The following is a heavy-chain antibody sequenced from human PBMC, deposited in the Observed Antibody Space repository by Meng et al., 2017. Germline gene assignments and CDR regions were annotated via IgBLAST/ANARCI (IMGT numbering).Heavy chain of an antibody. CDR3: ARGGIAVAIDY. CDR2: ISAYYDNT. D-gene: IGHD6-19*01. V-gene: IGHV1-18*01. CDR1: GETFPSFG. J-gene: IGHJ4*02. Sequence: QGHCAPSAAGRKEHGCYVKACGKALGETFPSFGITWVGTAPGKGVRRMGWISAYYDNTNEAQKLQGRVTMTTDTSTSTAYMELRSLRSDDTAVYYCARGGIAVAIDYWGQGTLVTVSS.